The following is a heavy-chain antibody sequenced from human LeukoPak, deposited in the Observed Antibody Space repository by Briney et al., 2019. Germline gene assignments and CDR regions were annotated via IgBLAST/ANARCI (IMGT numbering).Heavy chain of an antibody. CDR3: TRAPPGMTMMTDY. D-gene: IGHD3-22*01. Sequence: ASVKVSCKASGYSFASYGISWVRQAPGQGLEWMGWVSTNDGNTVYAQRLQGRVTMTTDTSTSVAYMELRSLTSDDTAVYYCTRAPPGMTMMTDYWGQGTLVTVSS. CDR2: VSTNDGNT. V-gene: IGHV1-18*01. CDR1: GYSFASYG. J-gene: IGHJ4*02.